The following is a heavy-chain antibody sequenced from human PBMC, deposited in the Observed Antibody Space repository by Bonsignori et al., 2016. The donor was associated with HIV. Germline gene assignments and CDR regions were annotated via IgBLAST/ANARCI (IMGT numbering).Heavy chain of an antibody. V-gene: IGHV3-21*01. D-gene: IGHD3-10*01. J-gene: IGHJ6*03. CDR2: ILTSGSYA. CDR3: ARDPYDTGNSYYGQFYFYYMDV. Sequence: VRQAPGKGLEWVSSILTSGSYAWYLDSVKGRFTISRDNAKKTLYLEIHSLRAEDTAVYYCARDPYDTGNSYYGQFYFYYMDVWGKGTTVTVSS.